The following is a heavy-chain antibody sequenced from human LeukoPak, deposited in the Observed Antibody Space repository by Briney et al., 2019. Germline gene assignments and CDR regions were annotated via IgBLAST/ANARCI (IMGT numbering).Heavy chain of an antibody. Sequence: PGGSLRLSCAASGFTFSSYAMSWLRQAPGKGLEWVSAISGSGGSTYYADSVKGRFTISRDNSKNTLYLQMNSLRAEDTAVYYCAKESRYYDFWSGYYTENWFDHWGQGTLVTVSS. CDR2: ISGSGGST. CDR3: AKESRYYDFWSGYYTENWFDH. V-gene: IGHV3-23*01. CDR1: GFTFSSYA. D-gene: IGHD3-3*01. J-gene: IGHJ5*02.